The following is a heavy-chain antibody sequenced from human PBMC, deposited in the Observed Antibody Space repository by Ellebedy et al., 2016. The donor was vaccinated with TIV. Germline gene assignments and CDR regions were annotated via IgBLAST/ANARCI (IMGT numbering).Heavy chain of an antibody. V-gene: IGHV4-4*02. CDR1: GGSISSSNW. CDR2: IYHSGST. D-gene: IGHD5-12*01. CDR3: ARVDEVDIVATTLYYFDY. J-gene: IGHJ4*02. Sequence: MPSETLSLTCAVSGGSISSSNWWSWVRQPPGKGLEWIGEIYHSGSTNYNPSLKSRVTISVDKSKNQFSLKLSSVTAADTAVYYCARVDEVDIVATTLYYFDYWGQGTLVTVSS.